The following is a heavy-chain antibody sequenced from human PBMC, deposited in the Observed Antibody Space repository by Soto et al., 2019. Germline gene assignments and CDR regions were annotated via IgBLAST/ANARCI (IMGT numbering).Heavy chain of an antibody. D-gene: IGHD2-2*01. Sequence: VAGISYVGSNTYYADSLKGRFTISRDNSKNTLYLQMDSLRTEDTAVYYCARDLAFYCTSTSCGTFDFWGQGTMVTVSS. CDR3: ARDLAFYCTSTSCGTFDF. J-gene: IGHJ3*01. CDR2: ISYVGSNT. V-gene: IGHV3-30-3*01.